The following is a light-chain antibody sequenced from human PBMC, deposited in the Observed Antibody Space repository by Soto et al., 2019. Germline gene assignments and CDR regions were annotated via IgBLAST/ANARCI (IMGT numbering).Light chain of an antibody. J-gene: IGKJ4*01. Sequence: IQMTQSPSSFSASVGYRFTITCRASQPITKFLNWFQHKXGEAPKRLIYRASILQDGVPSRVSGSGSGTDYTLTISGLQTEDFEPYFCQQSYSVPLTFGGGTKVDIK. CDR3: QQSYSVPLT. CDR2: RAS. CDR1: QPITKF. V-gene: IGKV1-39*01.